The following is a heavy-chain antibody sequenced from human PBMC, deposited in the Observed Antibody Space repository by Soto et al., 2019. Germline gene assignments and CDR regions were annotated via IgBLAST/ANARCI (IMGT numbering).Heavy chain of an antibody. CDR3: ARELLWFGELSGYFDY. Sequence: ASVKVSCKASGGTFSSYAISWVRQAPGQGLEWMGGIIPIFGTANYAQKFQGRVTITADESTSTAYMELSSLRSEDTAVYYCARELLWFGELSGYFDYWGQGTLVTVSS. V-gene: IGHV1-69*13. D-gene: IGHD3-10*01. CDR2: IIPIFGTA. J-gene: IGHJ4*02. CDR1: GGTFSSYA.